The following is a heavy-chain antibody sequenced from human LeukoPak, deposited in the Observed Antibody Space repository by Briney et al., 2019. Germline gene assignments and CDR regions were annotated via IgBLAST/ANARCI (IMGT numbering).Heavy chain of an antibody. J-gene: IGHJ4*02. D-gene: IGHD4-23*01. Sequence: ASVKVSCKASGYTFNGYYMHWVRQAPGQGLEWMGWINPNSGGTNYAQKFQGRVTMTRDTSISTAYMELSRLRSDDTAVYYCARVSTTVVYFYFDYWGQGTLVTVSS. CDR1: GYTFNGYY. CDR2: INPNSGGT. CDR3: ARVSTTVVYFYFDY. V-gene: IGHV1-2*02.